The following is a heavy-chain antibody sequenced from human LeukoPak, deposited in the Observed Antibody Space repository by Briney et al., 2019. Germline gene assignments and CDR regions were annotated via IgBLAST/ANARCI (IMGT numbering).Heavy chain of an antibody. CDR3: ARCEGGSYYDFVY. Sequence: PSQTLSLTCAVYGGSFSGYCWSWIRQPPGKGLEWIGEINHSGSTNYNPSLKSRVTISVDTSKNQFSLKLSSVTAADTAVYCCARCEGGSYYDFVYWRQGTLVTVSS. J-gene: IGHJ4*02. D-gene: IGHD1-26*01. V-gene: IGHV4-34*01. CDR1: GGSFSGYC. CDR2: INHSGST.